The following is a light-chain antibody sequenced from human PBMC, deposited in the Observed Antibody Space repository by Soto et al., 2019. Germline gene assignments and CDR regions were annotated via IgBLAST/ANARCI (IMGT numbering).Light chain of an antibody. Sequence: DIQMIQSPSSLSSSVGDRVPSTCRAHPSLHGYLIWSQQNPGKASQLLTYAASSLQSGVPSRCSGSGSGTDFTRTISTLQPDELATYYCQQSYSTPLTFGHGTNVEV. CDR3: QQSYSTPLT. V-gene: IGKV1-39*01. CDR2: AAS. CDR1: PSLHGY. J-gene: IGKJ1*01.